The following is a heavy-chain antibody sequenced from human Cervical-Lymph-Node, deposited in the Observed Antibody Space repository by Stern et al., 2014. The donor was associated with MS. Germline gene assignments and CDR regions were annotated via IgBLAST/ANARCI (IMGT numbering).Heavy chain of an antibody. CDR1: GYNFSHYW. V-gene: IGHV5-51*01. D-gene: IGHD3-10*01. CDR2: IYPGDSDT. J-gene: IGHJ3*02. Sequence: EVHLVESGAEVKKPGESLNISCKTSGYNFSHYWIVWLRQMPGKGLEWVGNIYPGDSDTRYSPSFQGQVTISADRSTNTAYLHWDSLKASDTSLYYCTRPARETVRGVVVTNGLDMWGQGTLVTVSS. CDR3: TRPARETVRGVVVTNGLDM.